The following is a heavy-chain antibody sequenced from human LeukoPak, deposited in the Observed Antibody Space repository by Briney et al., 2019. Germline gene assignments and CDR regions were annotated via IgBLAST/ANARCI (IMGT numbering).Heavy chain of an antibody. Sequence: TGGSLRLSCAASGFTFSSYGMNWVRQAPGKGLEWVSYISSSGSTTYYADSVKGRFTISRDNAKSSLYPQVNSLRAEDTAVYYCARGTGCDYWGQGTLVTVSS. CDR1: GFTFSSYG. V-gene: IGHV3-48*03. D-gene: IGHD2-8*02. CDR3: ARGTGCDY. CDR2: ISSSGSTT. J-gene: IGHJ4*02.